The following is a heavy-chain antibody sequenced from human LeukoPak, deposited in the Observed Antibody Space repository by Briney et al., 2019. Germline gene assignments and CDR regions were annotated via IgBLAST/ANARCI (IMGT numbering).Heavy chain of an antibody. J-gene: IGHJ4*02. V-gene: IGHV3-11*01. CDR2: ISSSGSTI. Sequence: GGSLRLSCAASGFTFSDYYMSWIRQAPGKGLEWVSYISSSGSTIYYADSVKGRFTISRDNAKNSLYLQMNSLRSEDTAVYYCATGWVQSPLDYWGQGTLVTVSS. D-gene: IGHD5-24*01. CDR1: GFTFSDYY. CDR3: ATGWVQSPLDY.